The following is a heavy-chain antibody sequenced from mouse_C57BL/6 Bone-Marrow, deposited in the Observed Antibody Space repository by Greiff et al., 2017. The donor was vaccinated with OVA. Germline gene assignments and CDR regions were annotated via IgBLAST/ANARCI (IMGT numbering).Heavy chain of an antibody. D-gene: IGHD1-1*01. CDR3: AHYGSRLYLHY. CDR2: IAPSDSYI. CDR1: GYTFTNYW. J-gene: IGHJ2*02. V-gene: IGHV1-59*01. Sequence: VQLQQPGAELVRPGTSVKLSCKASGYTFTNYWMHWVKQRPGQGLAWIGVIAPSDSYINYNQKFKGRATLTVDTSSSTAYMHLSRLTSEDSAVYYCAHYGSRLYLHYWGQGTSLTVSS.